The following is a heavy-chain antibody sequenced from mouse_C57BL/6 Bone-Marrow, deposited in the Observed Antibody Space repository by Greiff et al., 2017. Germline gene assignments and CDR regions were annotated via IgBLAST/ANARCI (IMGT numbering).Heavy chain of an antibody. Sequence: VQRVESGPELVKPGASVKISCKASGYAFSSSWMNWVKQRPGKGLEWIGRIYPGDGDTNYNGKFKGKATLTADKSSSTAYMQLSSLTSEDSAVYFCARALIYYDYDYFDYWGQGTTLTVSS. CDR2: IYPGDGDT. CDR3: ARALIYYDYDYFDY. J-gene: IGHJ2*01. CDR1: GYAFSSSW. D-gene: IGHD2-4*01. V-gene: IGHV1-82*01.